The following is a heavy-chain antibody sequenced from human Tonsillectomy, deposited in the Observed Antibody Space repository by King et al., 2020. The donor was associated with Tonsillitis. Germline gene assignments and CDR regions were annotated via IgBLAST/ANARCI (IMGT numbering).Heavy chain of an antibody. J-gene: IGHJ4*02. CDR2: IYTGDNNT. Sequence: VQLVESGGGLVQPGGSLSLSCAASGFTFSNYAMSWVRQAPGKGLEWVSVIYTGDNNTYYADSVKGRFTISRDNSKNTVYLQMNSLRAEDTAVYYCAKEDFNVLTTYYPDYWGQGTLVTVSS. CDR3: AKEDFNVLTTYYPDY. D-gene: IGHD3-9*01. CDR1: GFTFSNYA. V-gene: IGHV3-23*03.